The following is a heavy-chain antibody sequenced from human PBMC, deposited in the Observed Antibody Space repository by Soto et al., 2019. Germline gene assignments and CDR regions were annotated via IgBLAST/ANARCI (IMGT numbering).Heavy chain of an antibody. V-gene: IGHV6-1*01. CDR1: GDSVSSNSAG. CDR3: ARGEQYSGRIFDY. J-gene: IGHJ4*01. Sequence: SQTRSLTCAITGDSVSSNSAGWSWVRQSPSRCLEWLGRTYYRSKWYYEYAVSVRGRITINPDTSKNHYSLQLNSVTPEDTAVYFCARGEQYSGRIFDYWGQGTLVTVSS. CDR2: TYYRSKWYY. D-gene: IGHD1-26*01.